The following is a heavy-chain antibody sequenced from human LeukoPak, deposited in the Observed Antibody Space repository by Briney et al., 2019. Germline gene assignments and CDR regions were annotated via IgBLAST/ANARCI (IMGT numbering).Heavy chain of an antibody. Sequence: SETLSLTCTVSGDSISSSSYYWGWVRQPPGKGLEWIGSINYSGNTYYNPSLKSRVTISVDTSKSQFSLKLSSVTAADTAVYYCARPTVGATMGFDYWGQGTLDTVSS. J-gene: IGHJ4*02. CDR1: GDSISSSSYY. D-gene: IGHD1-26*01. CDR3: ARPTVGATMGFDY. V-gene: IGHV4-39*01. CDR2: INYSGNT.